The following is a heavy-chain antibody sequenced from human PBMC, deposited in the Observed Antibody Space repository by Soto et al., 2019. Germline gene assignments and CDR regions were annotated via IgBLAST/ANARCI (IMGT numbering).Heavy chain of an antibody. D-gene: IGHD3-16*01. J-gene: IGHJ6*02. CDR1: GGSISSSSYY. CDR3: ARRGNRSNYYYYGMDV. CDR2: IYYSGST. Sequence: QLQLQESGPGLLKPSETLSLTCTVSGGSISSSSYYWGWIRQPPGKGLEWIGSIYYSGSTYYNPSLKSRLTISVDTSKNQFSLKLSSVTAADTAVYYCARRGNRSNYYYYGMDVWGQGTTVTVSS. V-gene: IGHV4-39*01.